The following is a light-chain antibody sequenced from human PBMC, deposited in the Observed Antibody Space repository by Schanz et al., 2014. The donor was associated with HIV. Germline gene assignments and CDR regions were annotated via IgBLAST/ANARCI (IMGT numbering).Light chain of an antibody. V-gene: IGLV1-44*01. J-gene: IGLJ3*02. CDR1: SSSIGFNT. Sequence: QSVLTQPPSASGTPGQRVTISCSGSSSSIGFNTINWYQHLPGTAPKLIMYNSYHRPSGVPDRFSGSGSGTSASLAISGLQSDDEADYYCAGWDDGLNGWVFGGGTKLTVL. CDR2: NSY. CDR3: AGWDDGLNGWV.